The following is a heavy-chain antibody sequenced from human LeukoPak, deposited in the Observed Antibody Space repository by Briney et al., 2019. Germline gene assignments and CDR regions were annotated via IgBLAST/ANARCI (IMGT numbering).Heavy chain of an antibody. D-gene: IGHD4-11*01. CDR1: GFTFSSYS. CDR3: ARSRPRSTVTTCLDY. V-gene: IGHV3-21*01. CDR2: ISSSSSYI. J-gene: IGHJ4*02. Sequence: GGSLRLSCAASGFTFSSYSMNWVRQAPGKGLEWVSSISSSSSYIYYADSVKGRFTISRDNAKNSLYLQMNSLRAEDTAVYYCARSRPRSTVTTCLDYWGQGTLVTVSS.